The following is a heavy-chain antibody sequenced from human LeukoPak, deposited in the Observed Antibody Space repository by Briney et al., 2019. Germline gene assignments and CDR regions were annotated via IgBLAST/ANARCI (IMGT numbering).Heavy chain of an antibody. D-gene: IGHD6-19*01. V-gene: IGHV4-39*07. CDR1: GGSISSSSYY. CDR2: IYYSGST. Sequence: SSETLSLTCTVSGGSISSSSYYWGWIRQPPGKGLEWIGSIYYSGSTYYNPSLKSRVTISVDTSKNQFSLKLSSVTAADTAVYYCARARNIAVAVWGQGTLVTVSS. CDR3: ARARNIAVAV. J-gene: IGHJ4*02.